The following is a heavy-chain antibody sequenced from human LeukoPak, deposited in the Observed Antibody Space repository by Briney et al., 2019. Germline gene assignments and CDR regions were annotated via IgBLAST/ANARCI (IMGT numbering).Heavy chain of an antibody. D-gene: IGHD5-12*01. CDR1: GFTFSSYA. CDR3: AKDQGYSGYHFDY. J-gene: IGHJ4*02. V-gene: IGHV3-23*01. CDR2: ISGSGGST. Sequence: GGSLRLSCAASGFTFSSYAMSWVREAPGKGLEWVSAISGSGGSTYYADSVKGRFTISRDNSKNTLYLQMNSLRAEDTAVYYCAKDQGYSGYHFDYWGQGTLVTVSS.